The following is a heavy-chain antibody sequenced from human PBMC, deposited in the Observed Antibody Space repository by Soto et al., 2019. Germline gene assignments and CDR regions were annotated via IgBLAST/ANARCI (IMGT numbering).Heavy chain of an antibody. D-gene: IGHD3-22*01. J-gene: IGHJ1*01. V-gene: IGHV4-31*03. CDR2: IYYSGST. CDR3: ARSHYYDSSGYYRAEYFQH. CDR1: GGSISSGGYY. Sequence: SVTLSLTCTVSGGSISSGGYYWSWIHQHPGKGLEWIGYIYYSGSTYYNPSLKSRVTISVDTSKNQFSLKLSSVTAADTAVYYCARSHYYDSSGYYRAEYFQHWGQGTLVTVSS.